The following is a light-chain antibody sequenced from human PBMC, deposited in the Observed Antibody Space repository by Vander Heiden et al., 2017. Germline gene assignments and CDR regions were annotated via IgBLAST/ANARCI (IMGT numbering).Light chain of an antibody. CDR3: QSYDSSLSAYV. J-gene: IGLJ1*01. CDR2: GNS. V-gene: IGLV1-40*01. CDR1: SSNIGAGYA. Sequence: QSVLTQPPSVSGAPGQRVTIPCTGSSSNIGAGYAVHWYQQLPGTAPKLLIYGNSNRPSGVPDRFSGSKSGTSASLAITGLQSEDEADYCCQSYDSSLSAYVFGTGTKVTVL.